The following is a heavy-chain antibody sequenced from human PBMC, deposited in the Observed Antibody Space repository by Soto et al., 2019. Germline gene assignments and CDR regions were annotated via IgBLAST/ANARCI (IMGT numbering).Heavy chain of an antibody. CDR1: GFTVTNNF. V-gene: IGHV3-53*02. CDR2: IFSGGAT. J-gene: IGHJ4*02. CDR3: ARGLRGAVREKSLDY. Sequence: EVQLVETGGGLIQPGGSLRLSCAASGFTVTNNFMAWVRQAPRKGLGWVSIIFSGGATYYPDSVKGRFTFSRDISKNTFYLQMNSLRVDDTAVYYCARGLRGAVREKSLDYWGQGTLVNVSS. D-gene: IGHD3-10*01.